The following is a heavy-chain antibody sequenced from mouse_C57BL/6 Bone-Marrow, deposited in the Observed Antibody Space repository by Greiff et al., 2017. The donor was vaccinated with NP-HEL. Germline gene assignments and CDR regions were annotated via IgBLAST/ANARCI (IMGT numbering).Heavy chain of an antibody. D-gene: IGHD3-2*02. Sequence: QVQLQQSGAELARPGASVKLSCKASGYTFTSYGISWVKQRTGQGLELLGEIYPRSGNPYYNAKFKGKATLTADKSSSTAYMELRSLTSEDSAVYFCAREETAQALFDYWGQGTTLTVSS. CDR2: IYPRSGNP. J-gene: IGHJ2*01. CDR3: AREETAQALFDY. V-gene: IGHV1-81*01. CDR1: GYTFTSYG.